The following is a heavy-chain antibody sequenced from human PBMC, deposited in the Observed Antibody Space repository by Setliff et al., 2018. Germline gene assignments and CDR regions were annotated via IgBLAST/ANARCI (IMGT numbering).Heavy chain of an antibody. V-gene: IGHV4-39*01. Sequence: SETLSLTCTVSGGSIISTNNYWGLIRQPPGKGLEWVATIYYSGSTYSNPSLKSRLIISVDAPDNQFSVKLSSVTAADTAVYYCARHKSNGSGSYPSLYMDVWGKGIMVTVSS. D-gene: IGHD3-10*01. CDR1: GGSIISTNNY. J-gene: IGHJ6*03. CDR2: IYYSGST. CDR3: ARHKSNGSGSYPSLYMDV.